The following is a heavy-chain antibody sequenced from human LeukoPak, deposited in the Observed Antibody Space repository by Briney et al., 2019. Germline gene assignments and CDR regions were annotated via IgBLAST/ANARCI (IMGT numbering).Heavy chain of an antibody. D-gene: IGHD3-10*01. CDR1: GGSISSYY. J-gene: IGHJ5*02. V-gene: IGHV4-59*12. CDR3: ARDLYGSGSYYWFDP. CDR2: IYYSGNT. Sequence: PSETLSLTCTVSGGSISSYYWSWIRQPPGKGLEWIGYIYYSGNTNYDPSLKSRVTISVDTSKNQFSLKLSSVTAADTAVYYCARDLYGSGSYYWFDPWGQGTLVTVSS.